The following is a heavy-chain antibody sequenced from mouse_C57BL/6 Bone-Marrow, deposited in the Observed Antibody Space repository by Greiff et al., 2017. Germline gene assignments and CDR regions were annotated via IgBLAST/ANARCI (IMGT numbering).Heavy chain of an antibody. CDR3: ASRLNWDVNYFDY. Sequence: QVQLQQSGPELVKPGASVKISCKASGYAFSSSWMNWVKQRPGNGLEWIGRIYPGDGDTNYNGKFKGKATLTADKSSSTAYMQLSSLTSEDSAVYFCASRLNWDVNYFDYWGQGTTLTVSS. J-gene: IGHJ2*01. CDR1: GYAFSSSW. CDR2: IYPGDGDT. D-gene: IGHD4-1*01. V-gene: IGHV1-82*01.